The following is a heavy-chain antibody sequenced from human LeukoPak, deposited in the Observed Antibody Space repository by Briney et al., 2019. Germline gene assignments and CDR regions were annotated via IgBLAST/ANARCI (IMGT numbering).Heavy chain of an antibody. Sequence: SETLSLTCTVSGGSISSSSYYWGWIRQPPGKGLEWVGSIYYSGSTYYNPSLKSRVTISVDTSKNQFCVKLSSVTAADTAVYYCARAIRDGQQLMYYFDYWGQGTLVTVSS. D-gene: IGHD6-13*01. V-gene: IGHV4-39*01. CDR1: GGSISSSSYY. CDR3: ARAIRDGQQLMYYFDY. J-gene: IGHJ4*02. CDR2: IYYSGST.